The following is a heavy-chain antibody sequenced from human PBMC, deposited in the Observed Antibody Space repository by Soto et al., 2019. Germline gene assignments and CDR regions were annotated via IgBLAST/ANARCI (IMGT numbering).Heavy chain of an antibody. Sequence: PETLSLTCAVSGGSISSSKWWSWVRQPPGKGLEWIGEIYHGGSTNYNPSLKSRVTISIDKSKNQFSLKLSSVTAADTAVYYCARLPNYYDSSGYHYWSQGTLVTVSS. J-gene: IGHJ4*02. D-gene: IGHD3-22*01. CDR1: GGSISSSKW. CDR3: ARLPNYYDSSGYHY. V-gene: IGHV4-4*03. CDR2: IYHGGST.